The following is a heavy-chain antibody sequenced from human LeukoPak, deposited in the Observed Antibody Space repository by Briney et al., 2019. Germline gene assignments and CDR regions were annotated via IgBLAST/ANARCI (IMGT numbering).Heavy chain of an antibody. V-gene: IGHV3-23*01. CDR3: AKSVDYSNYGVDY. J-gene: IGHJ4*02. CDR1: GFTFGSYA. D-gene: IGHD4-11*01. CDR2: ISGSGGGT. Sequence: PGGSLRLSCAASGFTFGSYAMSWVRQAPGKGLEWVSGISGSGGGTYYADSVKGRFTISRDNSKNTLFLQMNSLKADDTAVYYCAKSVDYSNYGVDYWGQGTLVTVSS.